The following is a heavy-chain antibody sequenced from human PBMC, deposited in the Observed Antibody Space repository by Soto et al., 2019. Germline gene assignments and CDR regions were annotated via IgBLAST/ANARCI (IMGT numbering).Heavy chain of an antibody. V-gene: IGHV3-23*01. D-gene: IGHD4-17*01. CDR2: ISTSGGVT. CDR3: LRDFRDQGNYGCFDP. CDR1: GFIFSSSP. J-gene: IGHJ5*02. Sequence: PGGSLRLSCTASGFIFSSSPMGWVRQAPGRGLEWVSSISTSGGVTYYTDSVKGRFTISRDNSRNTVYLQMNSLNADDTAVYHCLRDFRDQGNYGCFDPWGQGTQVNVSP.